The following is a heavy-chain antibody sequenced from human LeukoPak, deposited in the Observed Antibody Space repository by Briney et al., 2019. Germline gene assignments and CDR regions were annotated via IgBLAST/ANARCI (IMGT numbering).Heavy chain of an antibody. J-gene: IGHJ5*02. V-gene: IGHV4-61*02. CDR3: ARDGGSKPDYGGNYWFDP. Sequence: SQTLSLTCTVSGGSISSGSYYWRWTRQPAGKGLEWIGRIYTSGSTNYNPSLKSRVTISVDTSKNQFSLKLSSVTAADTAVYYCARDGGSKPDYGGNYWFDPWGQGTLVTVSS. CDR2: IYTSGST. CDR1: GGSISSGSYY. D-gene: IGHD4-23*01.